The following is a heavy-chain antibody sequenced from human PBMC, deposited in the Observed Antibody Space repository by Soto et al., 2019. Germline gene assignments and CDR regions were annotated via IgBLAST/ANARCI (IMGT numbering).Heavy chain of an antibody. J-gene: IGHJ6*04. D-gene: IGHD2-2*01. V-gene: IGHV3-23*01. CDR3: AKAAGDIVVVPAAKDV. Sequence: EVQLLESGGGLVQPGGSLRLSCAASGFTFSSYAMSWVRQAPGKGLEWVSAISGSGGSTYYADSVNGRFTITRDNSKNTLYLQMNSVRADDTAVYYCAKAAGDIVVVPAAKDVWGKGTTVTVSS. CDR1: GFTFSSYA. CDR2: ISGSGGST.